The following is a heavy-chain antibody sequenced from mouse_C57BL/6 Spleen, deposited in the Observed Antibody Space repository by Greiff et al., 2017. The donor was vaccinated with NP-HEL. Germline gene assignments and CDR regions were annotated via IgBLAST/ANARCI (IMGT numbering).Heavy chain of an antibody. J-gene: IGHJ2*01. D-gene: IGHD1-1*01. CDR1: GYTFTSYW. Sequence: QVHVKQPGAELVKPGASVKLSCKASGYTFTSYWMHWVKQRPGQGLEWIGMIHPNSGSTNYNEKFKSKATLTVDKSSSTAYMQLSSLTSEDSAVYYCARPGSSPYYFDYWGQGTTLTVSS. CDR2: IHPNSGST. CDR3: ARPGSSPYYFDY. V-gene: IGHV1-64*01.